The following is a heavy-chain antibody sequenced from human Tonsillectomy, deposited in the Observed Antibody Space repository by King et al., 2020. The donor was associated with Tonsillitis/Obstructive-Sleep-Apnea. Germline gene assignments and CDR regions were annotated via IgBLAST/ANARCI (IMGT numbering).Heavy chain of an antibody. CDR2: INPNSGGT. D-gene: IGHD3-9*01. CDR1: GYTFTDYY. J-gene: IGHJ4*02. CDR3: VSYYDIWVA. Sequence: VQLVQSGAEVKKPGASVKVSCKTSGYTFTDYYLHWVRQAPGQGLEWMERINPNSGGTNYAQKFQGRFTMTRDTSINTAYMELSRLRSDDTAVYHCVSYYDIWVAWGQGTLVTVFS. V-gene: IGHV1-2*06.